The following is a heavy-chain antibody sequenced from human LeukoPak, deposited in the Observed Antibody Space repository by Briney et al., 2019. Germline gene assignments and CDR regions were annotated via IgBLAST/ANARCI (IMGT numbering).Heavy chain of an antibody. Sequence: GGSLRLSCVASGFTFSAYWMSWVRQAPGKGLEYIASIKQDGSETYYVDSVKGRCTISRDNAKDSLDLQMNNLRAEDTAVYYCAALIIGSPFDYWGQGTLVIVSS. CDR3: AALIIGSPFDY. CDR2: IKQDGSET. J-gene: IGHJ4*02. V-gene: IGHV3-7*03. D-gene: IGHD1-26*01. CDR1: GFTFSAYW.